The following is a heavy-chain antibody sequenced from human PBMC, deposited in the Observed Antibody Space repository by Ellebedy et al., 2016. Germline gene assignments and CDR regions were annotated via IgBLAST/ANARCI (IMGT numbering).Heavy chain of an antibody. J-gene: IGHJ4*02. Sequence: SETLSPTCTVSGGSISSYYWSWIRQPPGKGLEWIGYIYYSGSTNYNPSLKSRVTISVDTSKNQFSLKLSSVTAADTAVYYCARDPRSYDHQGYYFDYWGQGTLVTVSS. CDR1: GGSISSYY. CDR3: ARDPRSYDHQGYYFDY. V-gene: IGHV4-59*01. D-gene: IGHD1-26*01. CDR2: IYYSGST.